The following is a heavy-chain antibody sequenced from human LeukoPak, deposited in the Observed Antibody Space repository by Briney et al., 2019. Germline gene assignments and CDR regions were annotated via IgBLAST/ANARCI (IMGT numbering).Heavy chain of an antibody. CDR1: GFNFDNYG. V-gene: IGHV3-23*01. J-gene: IGHJ6*02. CDR2: ISGRGDST. CDR3: AKPIRQLVNGMDV. Sequence: PGGSLRLSCVGSGFNFDNYGLSWVRQAPGKGLEWVSGISGRGDSTDQADPVKGRFTISRDNSKNTLYLQMNSLRAEDTAVYYCAKPIRQLVNGMDVWGQGTTVTVSS. D-gene: IGHD6-13*01.